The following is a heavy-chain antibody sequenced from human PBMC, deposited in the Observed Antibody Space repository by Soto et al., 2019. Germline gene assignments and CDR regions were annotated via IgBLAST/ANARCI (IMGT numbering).Heavy chain of an antibody. Sequence: LGESLKISCKGSGYSFTSYWISWVRQMPGKGLEWMGRIDPSDSYTNYSPSFQGHVTISADKSISTAYLQWSSLKASDTAMYYCARTSPHSALVDYWSQGTLVTVSS. J-gene: IGHJ4*02. CDR3: ARTSPHSALVDY. CDR2: IDPSDSYT. V-gene: IGHV5-10-1*01. CDR1: GYSFTSYW.